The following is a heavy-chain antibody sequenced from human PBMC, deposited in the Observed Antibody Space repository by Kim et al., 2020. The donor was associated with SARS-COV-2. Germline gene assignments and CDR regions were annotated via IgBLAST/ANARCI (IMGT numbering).Heavy chain of an antibody. Sequence: GGSLRLSCAASGFTFSSYEMNWVRQAPGKGLEWVSYISSSGSTIYYADSVKGRFTISRDNAKNSLYLQMNSLRAEDTAVYYCARGYDIVVVPAELGCYFDYWGQGTLVTVSS. CDR2: ISSSGSTI. J-gene: IGHJ4*02. D-gene: IGHD2-2*01. CDR3: ARGYDIVVVPAELGCYFDY. V-gene: IGHV3-48*03. CDR1: GFTFSSYE.